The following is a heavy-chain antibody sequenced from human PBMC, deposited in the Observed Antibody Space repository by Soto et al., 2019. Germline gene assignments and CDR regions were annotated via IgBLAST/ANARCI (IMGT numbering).Heavy chain of an antibody. J-gene: IGHJ2*01. D-gene: IGHD6-13*01. Sequence: EVQLLESGGGPVQPGGSLRLSCAASGFTFSTAAMHWVRQVTGKGLEWVSAIGAGGDTYYPDSMKGRFTISRENAKNSLYLQMNSLRDEDTAVYFCVREGRSSTWYDWYFDLWGRGTLVSVSS. CDR2: IGAGGDT. CDR1: GFTFSTAA. V-gene: IGHV3-13*01. CDR3: VREGRSSTWYDWYFDL.